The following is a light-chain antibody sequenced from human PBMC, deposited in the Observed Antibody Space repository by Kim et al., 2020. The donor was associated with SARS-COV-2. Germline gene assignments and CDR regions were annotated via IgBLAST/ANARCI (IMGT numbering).Light chain of an antibody. J-gene: IGKJ4*01. CDR1: QRLGTN. CDR3: QQYNDWLS. Sequence: LSVSPGERATLSCRASQRLGTNLAWYQHKPGQAPRLLIYGASTRATGIPARFSGAGSGTEFTLTISSLQSEDFAVYFCQQYNDWLSFGGGTKVDIK. CDR2: GAS. V-gene: IGKV3-15*01.